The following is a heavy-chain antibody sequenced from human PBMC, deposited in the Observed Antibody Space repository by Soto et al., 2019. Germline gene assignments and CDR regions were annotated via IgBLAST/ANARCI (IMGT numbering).Heavy chain of an antibody. CDR1: GYTFTSYG. V-gene: IGHV1-18*01. D-gene: IGHD6-19*01. J-gene: IGHJ6*02. Sequence: QVQLVQSGAEVKKPGASVKVSCKASGYTFTSYGISWVRQAPGQGLEWMGWISAYNGNTNYAQKLQGRVTMTTGTSTSTAYMELRSLRSDDTAVYYCARGDSSGWYDYYYGMDVWGQGTTVTVSS. CDR3: ARGDSSGWYDYYYGMDV. CDR2: ISAYNGNT.